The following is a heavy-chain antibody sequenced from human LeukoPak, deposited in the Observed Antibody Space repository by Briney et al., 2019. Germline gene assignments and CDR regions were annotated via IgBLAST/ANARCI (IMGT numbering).Heavy chain of an antibody. Sequence: RRASVKVSCKASGYSFNDKYLHWVRQAPGQGLGWMGSINPNSGGTSYAQKFQGRVTMTTDTSMSTAYMELSRLTSDDTAVYYCARAGGRSWFDPWGQGTLVTVSS. CDR1: GYSFNDKY. V-gene: IGHV1-2*02. CDR3: ARAGGRSWFDP. CDR2: INPNSGGT. J-gene: IGHJ5*01.